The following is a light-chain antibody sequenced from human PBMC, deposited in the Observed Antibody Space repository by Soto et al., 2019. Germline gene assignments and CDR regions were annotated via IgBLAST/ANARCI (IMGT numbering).Light chain of an antibody. Sequence: QPVLTQPPSVSGAPGQRVTISCTGSSSNIGAGYDVLWYQQLPGTAPKLLIYADNIRPSGVADRFSGSKSGTSASLAITGLQAEDEADYYCQSYDSSLSVYVVFGGGTKLTVL. J-gene: IGLJ2*01. CDR3: QSYDSSLSVYVV. V-gene: IGLV1-40*01. CDR1: SSNIGAGYD. CDR2: ADN.